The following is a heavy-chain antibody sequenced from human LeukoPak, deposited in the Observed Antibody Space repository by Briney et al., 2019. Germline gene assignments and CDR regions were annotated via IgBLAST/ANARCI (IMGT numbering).Heavy chain of an antibody. D-gene: IGHD4-17*01. J-gene: IGHJ4*02. CDR1: GFTFSSYG. CDR3: AKSAGSTVTTFFDY. CDR2: ISYDGSNK. V-gene: IGHV3-30*18. Sequence: GRSLRLSCAASGFTFSSYGMHWVRQAPGKGLEWVAVISYDGSNKYYADSVKGRFTISRDNSKNTLYLQMNSLRAEDTAVYYCAKSAGSTVTTFFDYWGQGTLVTVSS.